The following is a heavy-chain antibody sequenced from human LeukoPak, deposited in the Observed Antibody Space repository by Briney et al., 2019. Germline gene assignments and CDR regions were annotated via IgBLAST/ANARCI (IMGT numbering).Heavy chain of an antibody. V-gene: IGHV3-30*18. CDR1: GFTFSSYG. CDR2: ISYDGSNK. Sequence: PGRSLRLSCAASGFTFSSYGMHWVRQAPGKGLEWVAVISYDGSNKYYADSVKDRFTISRDNSKNTLYLQMNSLRAEDTAVYYCAKEGHGSSLDYWGQGTLVTVSS. D-gene: IGHD6-13*01. CDR3: AKEGHGSSLDY. J-gene: IGHJ4*02.